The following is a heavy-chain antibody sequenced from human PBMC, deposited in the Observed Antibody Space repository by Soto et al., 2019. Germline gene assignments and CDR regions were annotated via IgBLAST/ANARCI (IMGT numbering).Heavy chain of an antibody. V-gene: IGHV4-39*01. CDR1: GVSISSGSYY. D-gene: IGHD3-16*01. J-gene: IGHJ6*02. CDR3: ARHNGPLYVGYYYDMDV. Sequence: SETLSLTCTVSGVSISSGSYYWGWIRQPPGKGLEWIGSIYYSGYTYYNPSLKSRVTISVDTSKNQFSLKLSSVTAADTAVYYCARHNGPLYVGYYYDMDVWGQGTTVTVSS. CDR2: IYYSGYT.